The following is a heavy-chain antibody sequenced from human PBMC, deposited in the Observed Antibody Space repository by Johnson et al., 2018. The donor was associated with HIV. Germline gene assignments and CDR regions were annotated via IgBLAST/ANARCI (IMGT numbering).Heavy chain of an antibody. CDR3: ARKKVAATGAFDM. J-gene: IGHJ3*02. V-gene: IGHV3-66*02. CDR2: IYSGGST. D-gene: IGHD6-25*01. CDR1: GLTVSSNY. Sequence: MQVVESGGGLVQPGGSLRLSCAASGLTVSSNYMTWVRQGPGKGLEWVSVIYSGGSTYYADSVKGRFTISRDNSKNTLYLQMNSLRAEDTAVYYCARKKVAATGAFDMWGQGTMVTVSS.